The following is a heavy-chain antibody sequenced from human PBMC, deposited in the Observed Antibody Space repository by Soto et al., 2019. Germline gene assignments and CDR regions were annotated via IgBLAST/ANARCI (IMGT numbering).Heavy chain of an antibody. Sequence: QTLSLTCAISGDSVSSNSAAWNWIRQSPSRGLEWLGRTYYRSKWYNDYAVSVKSRITINPDTSKNQFSLQLNSVTPEDTAVYYCARDASDILTGYYRAWFDPWGQGTLVTVSS. CDR3: ARDASDILTGYYRAWFDP. CDR1: GDSVSSNSAA. CDR2: TYYRSKWYN. D-gene: IGHD3-9*01. V-gene: IGHV6-1*01. J-gene: IGHJ5*02.